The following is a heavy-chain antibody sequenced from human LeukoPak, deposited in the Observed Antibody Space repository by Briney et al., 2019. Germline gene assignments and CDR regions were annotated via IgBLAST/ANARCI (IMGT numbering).Heavy chain of an antibody. D-gene: IGHD3-16*02. V-gene: IGHV3-53*01. Sequence: GGSLRLSCAASGFTVSSNYMSWVRQAPGKGLEWVSVIYSGGSTYYADSVKGRFTISRDNSKNTLYLQMNSLRAEDTAVYYCARGGGELSIPYYFDYWGQGTLVTVSS. CDR3: ARGGGELSIPYYFDY. J-gene: IGHJ4*02. CDR2: IYSGGST. CDR1: GFTVSSNY.